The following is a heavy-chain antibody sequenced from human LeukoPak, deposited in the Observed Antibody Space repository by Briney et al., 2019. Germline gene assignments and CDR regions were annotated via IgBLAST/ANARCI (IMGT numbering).Heavy chain of an antibody. CDR3: ARSQNYYGSGDY. CDR2: IYYTGKT. CDR1: GDSVSNGNYY. J-gene: IGHJ4*02. D-gene: IGHD3-10*01. Sequence: SETLSLTCTVSGDSVSNGNYYWSWLRQPPGKALEWIGYIYYTGKTYYNPSLEGRVTILVDTSRNHFSVKLSSVTAADAAVYYCARSQNYYGSGDYWSQGTLVTVSS. V-gene: IGHV4-61*03.